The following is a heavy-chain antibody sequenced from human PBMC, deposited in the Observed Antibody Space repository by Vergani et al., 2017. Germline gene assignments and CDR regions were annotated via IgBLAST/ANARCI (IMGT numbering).Heavy chain of an antibody. CDR3: ARLLIVGATGDY. V-gene: IGHV3-23*01. CDR1: GFTFSTYA. J-gene: IGHJ4*02. Sequence: EVQLLESGGSLKQPGGSVRLSCAASGFTFSTYAMHWVRQAPGKGLEWVSALTGGGGSTYYADSFKGRFTISRDNAKNSLYLQMNSLRAEDTAVYYCARLLIVGATGDYWGQGTLVTVSS. CDR2: LTGGGGST. D-gene: IGHD1-26*01.